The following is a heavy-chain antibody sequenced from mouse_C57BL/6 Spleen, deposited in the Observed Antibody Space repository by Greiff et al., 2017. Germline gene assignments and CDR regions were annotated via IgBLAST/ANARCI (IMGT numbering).Heavy chain of an antibody. V-gene: IGHV7-3*01. CDR2: IRNKANGYTT. D-gene: IGHD1-1*01. J-gene: IGHJ2*01. CDR1: GFTFTDYY. Sequence: EVQLVESGGGLVQPGGSLSLSCAASGFTFTDYYMSWVRQPPGKALEWLGFIRNKANGYTTEYSASVKGRFTISRDNSQSILYLQRNALRAEDSATYYCARVLRRVAGGYFDYWGQGTTLTVSS. CDR3: ARVLRRVAGGYFDY.